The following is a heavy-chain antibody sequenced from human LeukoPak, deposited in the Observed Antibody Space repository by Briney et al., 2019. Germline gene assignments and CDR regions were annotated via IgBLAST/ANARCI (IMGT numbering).Heavy chain of an antibody. Sequence: ASVKVSCKASGYTFTSYYMHWVRQAPGQGLEWMGIINPSGGSTSYARKFQGRVTMTRDTSTSTVYMELSSLRSEDTAVYYCARDEGYSYGSGHFDYWGQGTLVTVSS. CDR1: GYTFTSYY. V-gene: IGHV1-46*03. CDR2: INPSGGST. CDR3: ARDEGYSYGSGHFDY. D-gene: IGHD5-18*01. J-gene: IGHJ4*02.